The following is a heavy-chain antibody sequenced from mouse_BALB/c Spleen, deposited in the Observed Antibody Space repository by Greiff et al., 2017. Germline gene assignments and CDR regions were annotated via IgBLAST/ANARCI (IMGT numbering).Heavy chain of an antibody. CDR1: GYTFTSYW. V-gene: IGHV1S22*01. J-gene: IGHJ4*01. Sequence: LQQPGSELVRPGASVKLSCKASGYTFTSYWMHWVKQRPGQGLEWIGNIYPGSGSTNYDEKFKSKATLTVDTSSSTAYMQLSSLTSEDSAVYYCTRRGSSEGYYAMDYWGQGTSVTVSS. CDR3: TRRGSSEGYYAMDY. CDR2: IYPGSGST. D-gene: IGHD1-1*01.